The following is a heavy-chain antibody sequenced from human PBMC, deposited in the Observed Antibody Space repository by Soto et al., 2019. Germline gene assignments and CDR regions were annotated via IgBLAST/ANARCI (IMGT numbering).Heavy chain of an antibody. J-gene: IGHJ4*02. D-gene: IGHD3-22*01. CDR2: IKQDGSEK. CDR3: ARESSENSGYSRTYYYDSSGYHYFDY. V-gene: IGHV3-7*05. Sequence: GGSLRLSRAASGFTFSSYWMSWVRQAPGKGLEWVANIKQDGSEKYYVDSVKGRFTISRDNAKNSLYLQMNSLRAEDTAVYYCARESSENSGYSRTYYYDSSGYHYFDYWGQGTLVTVSS. CDR1: GFTFSSYW.